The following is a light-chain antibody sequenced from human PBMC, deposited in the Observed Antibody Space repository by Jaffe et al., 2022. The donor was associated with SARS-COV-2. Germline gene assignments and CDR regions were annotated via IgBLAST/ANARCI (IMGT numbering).Light chain of an antibody. Sequence: QSVLTQPPSVSAAPGQKVTISCSGSNSNIGNNYVSWYQQFPGTAPQLLIYDKNKRPSGVPDRFSGSKSGTSATLGITGLQTGDEADYYCGAWDSSLSAVVFGGGTKVTVL. CDR3: GAWDSSLSAVV. J-gene: IGLJ2*01. V-gene: IGLV1-51*01. CDR1: NSNIGNNY. CDR2: DKN.